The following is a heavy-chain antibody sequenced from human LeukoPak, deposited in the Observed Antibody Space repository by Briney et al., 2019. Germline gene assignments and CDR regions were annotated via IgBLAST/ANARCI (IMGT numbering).Heavy chain of an antibody. CDR3: ARHTDSSGYYFDY. Sequence: SETLSLTCTVSGGSISSYYWSWIRQPAGKGLEWIGYIYYSGSTNYNPSLKSRVTISVDTSKNQFSLKLSSVTAADTAVYYCARHTDSSGYYFDYWGQGTLVTVSS. V-gene: IGHV4-59*08. J-gene: IGHJ4*02. CDR2: IYYSGST. CDR1: GGSISSYY. D-gene: IGHD3-22*01.